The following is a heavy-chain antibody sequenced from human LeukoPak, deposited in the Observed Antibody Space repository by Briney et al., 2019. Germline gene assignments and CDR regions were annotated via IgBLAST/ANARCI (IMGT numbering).Heavy chain of an antibody. CDR1: GGSVNTYY. Sequence: SETLSLTCSVSGGSVNTYYWSWIRQTPGKGLEWIGFIYYTGSTNYNPSLKSRVTMSVDTSKSQFSLKLTSVTAADTALYYCARGANRLDSWGRGTLVTVSS. J-gene: IGHJ4*02. CDR3: ARGANRLDS. CDR2: IYYTGST. V-gene: IGHV4-59*02. D-gene: IGHD1-14*01.